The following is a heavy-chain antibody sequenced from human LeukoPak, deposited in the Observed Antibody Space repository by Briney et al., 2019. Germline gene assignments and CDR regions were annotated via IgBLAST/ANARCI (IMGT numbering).Heavy chain of an antibody. CDR1: GFTFSSYA. Sequence: GGSLRLSCAASGFTFSSYAMSWVRQAPGKGLEWVSVIYSGGSTYYADSVKGRFTISRDNSKNTLCLQMNSLRAEDTAVYYCASLSWGYWGQGTLVTVSS. CDR3: ASLSWGY. V-gene: IGHV3-53*01. J-gene: IGHJ4*02. D-gene: IGHD1-26*01. CDR2: IYSGGST.